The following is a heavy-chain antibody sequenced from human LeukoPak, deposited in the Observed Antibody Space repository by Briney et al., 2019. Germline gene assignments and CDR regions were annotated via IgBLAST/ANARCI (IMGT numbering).Heavy chain of an antibody. Sequence: ASVKVSCKASGGTFSSYAISWVRQAPGQGLEWMGGIIPIFGTANYAQKFQGRVTITTDESTSTAYMELSSLRSEDTAVYYCARDPRGGEGYFDYWGQGTLVTVSS. V-gene: IGHV1-69*05. CDR2: IIPIFGTA. CDR1: GGTFSSYA. CDR3: ARDPRGGEGYFDY. J-gene: IGHJ4*02. D-gene: IGHD3-10*01.